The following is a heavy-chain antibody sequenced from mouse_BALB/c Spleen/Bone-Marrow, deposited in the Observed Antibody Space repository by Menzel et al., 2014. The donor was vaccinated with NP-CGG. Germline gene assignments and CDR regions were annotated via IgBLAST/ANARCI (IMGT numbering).Heavy chain of an antibody. V-gene: IGHV1-18*01. CDR1: GYTFTDYN. D-gene: IGHD1-1*01. CDR3: AIYYYGSSYAMDY. J-gene: IGHJ4*01. Sequence: VQLQQSGPELVKPGASVKIPCKASGYTFTDYNMDWVKQSHGKSLEWIGDINPNNGGTIYNQKLKGKATLTVDKSSSTAYMELRSLTSEDTAVYYCAIYYYGSSYAMDYWGQGTSVTVSS. CDR2: INPNNGGT.